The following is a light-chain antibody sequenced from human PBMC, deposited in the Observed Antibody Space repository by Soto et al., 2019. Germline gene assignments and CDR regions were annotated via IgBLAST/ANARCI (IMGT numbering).Light chain of an antibody. J-gene: IGLJ1*01. V-gene: IGLV2-14*01. CDR2: DVS. CDR1: SSDVGRYDF. CDR3: SSCTTSSTFV. Sequence: QSVLAQPASVSGSPGQSITISCTGTSSDVGRYDFVSWFQQHPGKAPKLMIYDVSIRPSGVSDHFSGSKSGNTASLTISGLQAEDEADYYCSSCTTSSTFVFGTGTKATVL.